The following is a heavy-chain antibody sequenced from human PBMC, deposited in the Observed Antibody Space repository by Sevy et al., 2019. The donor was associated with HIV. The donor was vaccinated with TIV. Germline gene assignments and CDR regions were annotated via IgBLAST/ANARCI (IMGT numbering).Heavy chain of an antibody. CDR2: ISGSGGST. V-gene: IGHV3-23*01. CDR1: GFTFSSYA. D-gene: IGHD3-22*01. CDR3: AKGGLHYYDSSGYYYPQYYFDY. J-gene: IGHJ4*02. Sequence: GGSLRLSCAASGFTFSSYAMSWVRQAPGKGLEWVSAISGSGGSTYYADSVKGRFTISRDNSKNTLYLQMNSLRAEDTAVYYCAKGGLHYYDSSGYYYPQYYFDYWGQGTLVTVSS.